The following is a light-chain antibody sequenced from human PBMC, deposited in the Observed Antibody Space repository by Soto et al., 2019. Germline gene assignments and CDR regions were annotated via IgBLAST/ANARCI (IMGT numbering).Light chain of an antibody. Sequence: DLQMTQSPSSVSASVGDRVTITCRASQGISSWLAWYQQKPGKAHKLLIYAASSMQSGAPSKFSGSGSGADFNLTISSLQPEDFATYYCQQDNSFPITFGQGTRLEIK. CDR3: QQDNSFPIT. V-gene: IGKV1-12*01. CDR1: QGISSW. J-gene: IGKJ5*01. CDR2: AAS.